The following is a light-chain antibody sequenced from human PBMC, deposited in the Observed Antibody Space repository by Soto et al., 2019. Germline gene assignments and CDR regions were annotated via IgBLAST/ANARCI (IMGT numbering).Light chain of an antibody. CDR3: SSSTTSSTLV. CDR2: EVY. J-gene: IGLJ1*01. V-gene: IGLV2-14*01. Sequence: QSVLTQPASVSGSPGQSITIPCTGTSSDVGGYNSVSWYQQHPGKAPKLMIYEVYSRPSGISGRFSGFKSGNTASLTISGLQAEDEADYYCSSSTTSSTLVFGTGTKLTVL. CDR1: SSDVGGYNS.